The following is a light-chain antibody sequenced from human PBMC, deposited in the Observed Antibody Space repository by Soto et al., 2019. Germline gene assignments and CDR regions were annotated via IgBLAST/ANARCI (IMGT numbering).Light chain of an antibody. CDR2: EVS. CDR3: SSYAGSNTPVV. CDR1: SSDVGGYNY. V-gene: IGLV2-8*01. J-gene: IGLJ2*01. Sequence: QSALTQPPSASGSPGQSVTISCTGTSSDVGGYNYVSWYQQHPGKAPKLMIYEVSKRHSGVPDRFSGSKSGNTASLTVSGLQAEDEADYYCSSYAGSNTPVVFGGGTKLTVL.